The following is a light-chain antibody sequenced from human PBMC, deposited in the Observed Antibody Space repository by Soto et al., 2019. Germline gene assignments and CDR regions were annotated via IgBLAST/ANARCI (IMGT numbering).Light chain of an antibody. CDR2: GAS. Sequence: EVVMTRSRAILPVAPGERATLSCRASQNVAHNLAWYQQRPGQAPRLLIFGASVRPAGVPDRFSGGGSGTDFTLTISSLQLEDVAVYYCQQSLSWPPETFGQRTKVDI. V-gene: IGKV3-15*01. CDR1: QNVAHN. CDR3: QQSLSWPPET. J-gene: IGKJ1*01.